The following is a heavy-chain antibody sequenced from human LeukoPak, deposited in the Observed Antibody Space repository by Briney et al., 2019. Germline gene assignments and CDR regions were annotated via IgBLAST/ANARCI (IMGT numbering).Heavy chain of an antibody. CDR3: ARTYGDYRFDY. CDR2: ISPSGSP. D-gene: IGHD4-17*01. J-gene: IGHJ4*02. V-gene: IGHV4-61*02. Sequence: NPSETLSLTCTVSGGSISSGSYYWSWIRQPAGKGLEWMGRISPSGSPRYNPSLKSRVTISVDTSKNQFSLKLSSVTAADTAVYYCARTYGDYRFDYWGQGTLVTVSS. CDR1: GGSISSGSYY.